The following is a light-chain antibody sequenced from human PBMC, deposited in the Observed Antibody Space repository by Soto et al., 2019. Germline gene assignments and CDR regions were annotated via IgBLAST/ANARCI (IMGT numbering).Light chain of an antibody. CDR2: DVN. Sequence: QSALTQPASVSGSPGQSITISCTGTSSDIGAYNFVSWYQQHPGKAPKLMLYDVNIRPSGVSNRFSGSNSGNTASLTISGLQAEHEADYYCTSWTTSTTMIFGGGTEVTVL. CDR3: TSWTTSTTMI. J-gene: IGLJ2*01. V-gene: IGLV2-14*03. CDR1: SSDIGAYNF.